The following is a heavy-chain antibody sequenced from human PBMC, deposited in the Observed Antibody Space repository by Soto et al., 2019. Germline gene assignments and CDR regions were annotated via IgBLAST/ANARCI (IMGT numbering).Heavy chain of an antibody. CDR3: AKTPLNYYDSSGYYYDY. Sequence: GGSLRLSCAASGFTFSSYAMSWVRQAPGKGLEWVSAISGSGGSTYYADSVKGRFTISRDNSKNTLYLQMNSLRAEDTAVYYCAKTPLNYYDSSGYYYDYWGQGTLVTVSS. J-gene: IGHJ4*02. D-gene: IGHD3-22*01. CDR2: ISGSGGST. CDR1: GFTFSSYA. V-gene: IGHV3-23*01.